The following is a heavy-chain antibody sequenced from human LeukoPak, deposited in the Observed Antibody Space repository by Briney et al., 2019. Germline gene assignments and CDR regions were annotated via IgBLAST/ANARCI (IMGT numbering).Heavy chain of an antibody. CDR1: GFTFSSYA. V-gene: IGHV3-23*01. CDR2: ISGSGGST. J-gene: IGHJ4*02. CDR3: ARARGSYAFDY. D-gene: IGHD1-26*01. Sequence: GGSLRLSCAASGFTFSSYAMSWVRQAPGKGLEWVSAISGSGGSTYYADSVKGRFTISRDNAKNSLYLQVNSLRAEDTAVYYCARARGSYAFDYWGQGTLVTVSS.